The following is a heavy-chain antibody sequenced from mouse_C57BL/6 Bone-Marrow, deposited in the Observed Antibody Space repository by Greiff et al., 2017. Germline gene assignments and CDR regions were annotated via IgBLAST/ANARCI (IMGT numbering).Heavy chain of an antibody. Sequence: EVMLVESGGDLVKPGGSLKLSCAASGFTLSSYGMSWVRQTPDKRLEWVATLSSGGSYTYYPDSVKGRFTISRDNAKNTLYLQLCRLKSEDTAMXYCAREGYYGSSYAWFAYWGQGTLVTVSA. CDR2: LSSGGSYT. CDR1: GFTLSSYG. V-gene: IGHV5-6*01. D-gene: IGHD1-1*01. CDR3: AREGYYGSSYAWFAY. J-gene: IGHJ3*01.